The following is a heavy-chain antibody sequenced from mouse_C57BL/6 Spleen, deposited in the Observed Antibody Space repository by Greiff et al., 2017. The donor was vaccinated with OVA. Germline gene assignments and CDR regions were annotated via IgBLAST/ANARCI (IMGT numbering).Heavy chain of an antibody. J-gene: IGHJ3*01. CDR1: GFTFSSYG. D-gene: IGHD2-14*01. CDR3: ARLRGGYAY. CDR2: ISSGGSYT. Sequence: EVQLVESGGDLVKPGGSLKLSCAASGFTFSSYGMSWVRQTPDKRLEWVATISSGGSYTSYPDSVKGRFTISRDNAKNTLYLQMSSLKSEDTAMYYCARLRGGYAYWGQGTLVTVAA. V-gene: IGHV5-6*01.